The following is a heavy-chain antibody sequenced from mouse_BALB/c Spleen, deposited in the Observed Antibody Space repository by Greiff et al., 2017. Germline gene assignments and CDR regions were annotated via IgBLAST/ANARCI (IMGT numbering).Heavy chain of an antibody. CDR3: ARDIGYRYFDV. CDR2: IRNKANGYTT. Sequence: EVQRVESGGCLVQPGGSLRLSCATSGFTFTDYYMSWVRQPPGKALAWLGFIRNKANGYTTEYSASVKGRFTISRDNSQSILYLQMNTLRAEDNATYYCARDIGYRYFDVCGAGTTVTVSS. J-gene: IGHJ1*01. CDR1: GFTFTDYY. V-gene: IGHV7-3*02.